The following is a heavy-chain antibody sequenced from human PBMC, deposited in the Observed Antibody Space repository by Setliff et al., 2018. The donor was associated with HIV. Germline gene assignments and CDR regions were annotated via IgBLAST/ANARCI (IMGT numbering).Heavy chain of an antibody. Sequence: GASVKVSCKASGGTISSYTVSWVRQAPGQGLEWMGGIIPIVGRVNYAQKFEARLTITADTSTNTAYMELSNVGSEDTAIYYCARATTRSYNSVWGQGTLVTVSS. CDR2: IIPIVGRV. J-gene: IGHJ4*02. D-gene: IGHD6-19*01. V-gene: IGHV1-69*10. CDR1: GGTISSYT. CDR3: ARATTRSYNSV.